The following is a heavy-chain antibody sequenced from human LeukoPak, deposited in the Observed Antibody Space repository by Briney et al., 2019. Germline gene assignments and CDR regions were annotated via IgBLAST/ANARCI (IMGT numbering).Heavy chain of an antibody. Sequence: PGGSLRLSCAASGFTFSSYAMHWVRQAPGKGLEWVAVISYDGSNKYYADSVKGRFTISRDNSKNTLYLQMNSLRAEDTAVYYCARSYHFYSNYYFDYWGQGTLVTVSS. CDR3: ARSYHFYSNYYFDY. CDR2: ISYDGSNK. V-gene: IGHV3-30*04. CDR1: GFTFSSYA. D-gene: IGHD4-11*01. J-gene: IGHJ4*02.